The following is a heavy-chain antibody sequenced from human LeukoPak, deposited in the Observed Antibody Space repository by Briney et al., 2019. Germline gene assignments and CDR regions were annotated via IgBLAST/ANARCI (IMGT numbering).Heavy chain of an antibody. D-gene: IGHD3-22*01. CDR2: ISAYNGNT. Sequence: EASVKVSCKASGYTFTSYGISWVRQAPGQGLEWMGWISAYNGNTNYAQKLQGRVTMTTDTSTSTAYMELSSLRSEDTAVYYCARDAKEHYYDSSGYYYWGQGTLVTVSS. J-gene: IGHJ4*02. CDR1: GYTFTSYG. V-gene: IGHV1-18*01. CDR3: ARDAKEHYYDSSGYYY.